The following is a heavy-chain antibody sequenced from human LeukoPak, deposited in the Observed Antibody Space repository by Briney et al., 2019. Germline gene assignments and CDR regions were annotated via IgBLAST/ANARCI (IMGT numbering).Heavy chain of an antibody. D-gene: IGHD3-22*01. CDR1: GGSFSGYY. J-gene: IGHJ6*02. Sequence: SETLSLTCAVYGGSFSGYYWSWIRQPPGKGLEWIGEINHSGSTNYNPSLKSRVTISVDTSKNQFSLKLSSVTAADTAVYYCARDQGYYYDSSGFPYGMDVWGQGTTVTVSS. V-gene: IGHV4-34*01. CDR2: INHSGST. CDR3: ARDQGYYYDSSGFPYGMDV.